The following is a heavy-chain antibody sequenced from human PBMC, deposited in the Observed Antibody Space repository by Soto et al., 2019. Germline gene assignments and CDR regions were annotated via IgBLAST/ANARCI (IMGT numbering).Heavy chain of an antibody. V-gene: IGHV5-10-1*01. J-gene: IGHJ6*02. CDR1: GYSFTSYW. Sequence: GESLKISCKGSGYSFTSYWISWVRQMPGKVLEWMGRIDPSDSYTNYSPSFQGHVTISADKSISTAYLQWSSLKASDTAMYYCARLGSETSGDYCYGQAVSARGTTVTGSS. CDR2: IDPSDSYT. CDR3: ARLGSETSGDYCYGQAV. D-gene: IGHD1-1*01.